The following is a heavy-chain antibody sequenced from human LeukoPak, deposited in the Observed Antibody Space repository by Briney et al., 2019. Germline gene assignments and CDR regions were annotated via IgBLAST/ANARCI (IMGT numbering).Heavy chain of an antibody. CDR1: GDSVSSKSAA. CDR3: AKDLYSSSWYRPDY. V-gene: IGHV6-1*01. Sequence: SQTLSLTCAISGDSVSSKSAAWNWIRQSPSRGLEWLGRTYYRSRWYNDFALSVNSRITIDPDTSKNQFSLHLNSVTPEDTAVYYCAKDLYSSSWYRPDYWGQGTLVTVSS. J-gene: IGHJ4*02. CDR2: TYYRSRWYN. D-gene: IGHD6-13*01.